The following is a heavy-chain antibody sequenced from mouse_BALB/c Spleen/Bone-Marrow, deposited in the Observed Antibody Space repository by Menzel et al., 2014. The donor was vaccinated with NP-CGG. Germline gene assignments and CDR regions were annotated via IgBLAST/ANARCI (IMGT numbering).Heavy chain of an antibody. CDR2: INPYNGDT. J-gene: IGHJ2*01. Sequence: EVKLQESGPELVKPGASVKISCKASGYSFTGYFMNWVMQSHGKSLEWIGRINPYNGDTFYNQKFKGKATLTVDESSSTAHMELRSLASEDSAVYYCARSGYYGSSYFDYWGQGTTLTVSS. CDR3: ARSGYYGSSYFDY. V-gene: IGHV1-20*02. D-gene: IGHD1-1*01. CDR1: GYSFTGYF.